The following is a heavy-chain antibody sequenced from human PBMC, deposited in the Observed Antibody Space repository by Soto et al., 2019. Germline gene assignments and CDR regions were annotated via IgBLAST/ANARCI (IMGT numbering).Heavy chain of an antibody. CDR3: ARDTHYSGGVIVEFDY. CDR2: IIPIFGTA. CDR1: GGTFSSYA. V-gene: IGHV1-69*13. D-gene: IGHD3-16*02. Sequence: RASVKVSCKASGGTFSSYAISWVRQAPGQGLEWMGGIIPIFGTANYAQKFQGRVTITADESTSTAYMELSSLRSEDTAVFYCARDTHYSGGVIVEFDYWGQGTLVTVSS. J-gene: IGHJ4*02.